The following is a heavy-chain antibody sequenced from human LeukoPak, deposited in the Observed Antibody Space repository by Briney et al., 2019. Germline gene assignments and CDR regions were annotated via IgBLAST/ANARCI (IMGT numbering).Heavy chain of an antibody. D-gene: IGHD4-17*01. J-gene: IGHJ4*02. CDR2: INHSGST. CDR3: ARGHGEYYFDY. V-gene: IGHV4-39*07. Sequence: SETLSLTCTVSGGSISSSSYYWGWIRQPPGKGLEWIGEINHSGSTNYNPSLKSRVTISVDTPKNQFSLKLSSVTAADTAVYYCARGHGEYYFDYWGQGTLVTVSS. CDR1: GGSISSSSYY.